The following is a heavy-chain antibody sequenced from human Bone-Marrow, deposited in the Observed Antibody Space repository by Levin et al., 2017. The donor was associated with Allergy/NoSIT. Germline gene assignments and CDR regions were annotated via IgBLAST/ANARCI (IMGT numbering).Heavy chain of an antibody. CDR1: GFTFSSYG. V-gene: IGHV3-33*01. CDR2: IWYDGSNK. CDR3: ARDQFSSSSRDYYYYGMDV. Sequence: PGGSLRLSCAASGFTFSSYGMHWVRQAPGKGLEWVAVIWYDGSNKYYADSVKGRFTISRDNSKNTLYLQMNSLRAEDTAVYYCARDQFSSSSRDYYYYGMDVWGQGTTVTVSS. J-gene: IGHJ6*02. D-gene: IGHD6-6*01.